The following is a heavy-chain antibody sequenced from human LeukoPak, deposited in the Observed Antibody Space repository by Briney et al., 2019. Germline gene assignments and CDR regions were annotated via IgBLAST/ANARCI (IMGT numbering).Heavy chain of an antibody. CDR1: GGSISSYY. Sequence: SETLSLTCTVSGGSISSYYWSWLRQPPGKGLEWVGYIYYSGSTNYNPSLKSRVTISVDTSKNQFSLKLSSVTAADTAVYYCARASYSSGWYRFDYWGQGTLVTVSS. V-gene: IGHV4-59*01. D-gene: IGHD6-19*01. CDR2: IYYSGST. CDR3: ARASYSSGWYRFDY. J-gene: IGHJ4*02.